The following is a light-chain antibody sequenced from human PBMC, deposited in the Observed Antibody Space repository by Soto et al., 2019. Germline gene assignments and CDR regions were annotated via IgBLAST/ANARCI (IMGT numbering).Light chain of an antibody. V-gene: IGLV1-44*01. Sequence: QSVLTQPPSASGTPGQRVTISCSGSRSNIGANPINWYQQLPGTAPKLLIYNNDQRPSGVPDRFSASKSGTSASLAISGLQSEDDADYYCEAWDDSLYGAVLGGGTKLTVL. CDR2: NND. CDR1: RSNIGANP. J-gene: IGLJ2*01. CDR3: EAWDDSLYGAV.